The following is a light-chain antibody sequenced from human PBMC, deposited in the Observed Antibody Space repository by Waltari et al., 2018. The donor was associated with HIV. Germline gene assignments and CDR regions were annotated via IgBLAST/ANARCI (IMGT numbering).Light chain of an antibody. V-gene: IGKV3-20*01. J-gene: IGKJ1*01. CDR1: QALSDGY. Sequence: DIELTQSPGPLSLSPGERATLSCRASQALSDGYIAWYRQSPGQAPRLLIFAVSNRATGVPDRISGSGSGTDFTLTISRLEPEDFGIYYCQHYRTVPPGTFGPGTKVEIK. CDR2: AVS. CDR3: QHYRTVPPGT.